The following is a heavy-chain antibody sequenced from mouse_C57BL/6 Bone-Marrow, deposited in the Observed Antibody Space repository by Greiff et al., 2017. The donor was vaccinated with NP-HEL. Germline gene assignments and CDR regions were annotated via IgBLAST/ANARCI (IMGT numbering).Heavy chain of an antibody. D-gene: IGHD1-1*01. Sequence: VQLQQSGAELVRPGTSVKMSCKASGYTFTNYWIGWAKQRPGHGLEWIGDIYPGGGYTNYNEKFKGKATLTADESSSTAYMQFSSLTSEDSAIYYCARLTVVATDYAMDYWGQGTSVTVSS. J-gene: IGHJ4*01. CDR3: ARLTVVATDYAMDY. CDR2: IYPGGGYT. CDR1: GYTFTNYW. V-gene: IGHV1-63*01.